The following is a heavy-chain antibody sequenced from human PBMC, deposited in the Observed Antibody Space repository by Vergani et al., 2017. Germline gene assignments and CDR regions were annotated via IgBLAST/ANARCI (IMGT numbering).Heavy chain of an antibody. J-gene: IGHJ6*02. Sequence: QVQLVQSGAEVKKPGSSVKVSCKASGGTSSSYATSWVRQAPGQGLEWMGRIIPILGIANYAQKFQGRVTITADKSTSTAYMELSSLRSEDTAVYYCARGLRYCSGGSCYADYYYYGMDVWGQGTTVTVSS. CDR3: ARGLRYCSGGSCYADYYYYGMDV. D-gene: IGHD2-15*01. V-gene: IGHV1-69*04. CDR2: IIPILGIA. CDR1: GGTSSSYA.